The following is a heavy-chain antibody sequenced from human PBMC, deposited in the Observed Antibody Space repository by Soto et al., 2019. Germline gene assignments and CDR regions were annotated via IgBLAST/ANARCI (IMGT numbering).Heavy chain of an antibody. Sequence: GASVKVSCKASGYTLTSYYMHWVRQAPGQGLEWMGIINPSGGSTGYAQKFQGRVTMTRDTSTSTVYMELSSLRSEDTAVYYCARPSGYRHYYYYGMDVWGQGTTVTVSS. CDR1: GYTLTSYY. CDR2: INPSGGST. J-gene: IGHJ6*02. D-gene: IGHD3-22*01. V-gene: IGHV1-46*01. CDR3: ARPSGYRHYYYYGMDV.